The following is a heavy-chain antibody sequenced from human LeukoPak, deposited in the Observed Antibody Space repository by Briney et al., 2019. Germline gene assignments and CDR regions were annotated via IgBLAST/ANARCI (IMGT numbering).Heavy chain of an antibody. CDR1: GFTFSSYA. V-gene: IGHV3-7*01. CDR2: IKQDGSEK. D-gene: IGHD3-3*01. CDR3: ARDRFNGMDV. J-gene: IGHJ6*02. Sequence: PGGSLRLSCAASGFTFSSYAMHWVRQAPGKGLEWVANIKQDGSEKYYVDSVKGRFTISRDNAKNSLYLQMNSLRAEDTAVYYCARDRFNGMDVWGQGTTVTVSS.